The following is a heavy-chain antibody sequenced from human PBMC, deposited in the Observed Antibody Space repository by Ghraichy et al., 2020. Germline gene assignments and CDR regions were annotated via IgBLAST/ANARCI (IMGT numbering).Heavy chain of an antibody. CDR1: GFTFVTYS. CDR2: ISGSGDTT. V-gene: IGHV3-48*02. CDR3: ARGEDQTNSGDY. J-gene: IGHJ4*02. D-gene: IGHD1-1*01. Sequence: SCAASGFTFVTYSMNWVRQAPGKGLEWVSYISGSGDTTYYADSVKGRFTVSRDNAKSSVYLQMNSLRDEDTALYYCARGEDQTNSGDYCGQGTLV.